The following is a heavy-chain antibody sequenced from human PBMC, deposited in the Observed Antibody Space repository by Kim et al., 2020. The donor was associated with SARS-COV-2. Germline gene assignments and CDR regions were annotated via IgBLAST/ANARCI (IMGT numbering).Heavy chain of an antibody. CDR3: AKEFGYGIGV. Sequence: STYYAASGKGRFTISRDNSKNTLYLQMNSLRAEDTAVYYWAKEFGYGIGVWGQGTTVTVSS. V-gene: IGHV3-23*01. D-gene: IGHD3-16*01. J-gene: IGHJ6*02. CDR2: ST.